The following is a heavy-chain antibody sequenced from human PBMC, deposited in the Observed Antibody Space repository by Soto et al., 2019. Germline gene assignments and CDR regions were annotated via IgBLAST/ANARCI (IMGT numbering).Heavy chain of an antibody. D-gene: IGHD1-1*01. CDR1: GYTFTSYY. CDR3: ARDNQLELSRFRFDY. V-gene: IGHV1-46*03. J-gene: IGHJ4*02. CDR2: INPSGGST. Sequence: ASVKVSCKASGYTFTSYYMHWVRQAPGQGLEWMGIINPSGGSTSYAQKFQGRVTMTRDTSTSTVYMELSSLRSEDTAVYYCARDNQLELSRFRFDYWGQGTLVTVSS.